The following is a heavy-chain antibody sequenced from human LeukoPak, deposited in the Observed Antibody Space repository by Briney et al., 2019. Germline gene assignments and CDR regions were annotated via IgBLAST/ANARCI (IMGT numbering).Heavy chain of an antibody. CDR1: GFTISSNY. J-gene: IGHJ6*02. CDR3: ARDRKPTPLYYGMDV. CDR2: LYSGGST. V-gene: IGHV3-53*01. Sequence: GGSLRLSCAASGFTISSNYMSWVRQAPGKGLEWVSILYSGGSTYYADSVKGRFTISRDNSKNTLYLQMNSLRAEDTAVYYCARDRKPTPLYYGMDVWGQGTTVTVSS.